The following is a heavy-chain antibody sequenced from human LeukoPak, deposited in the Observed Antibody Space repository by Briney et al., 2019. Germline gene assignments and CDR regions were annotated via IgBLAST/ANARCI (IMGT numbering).Heavy chain of an antibody. V-gene: IGHV3-30*03. CDR1: GFTFTNYG. CDR3: ARDLSPVVRASSMGY. Sequence: GTSLRLSCAASGFTFTNYGMHWVRQAPGKGLEWVALITYDGYYKYYSDSVKGRFTISSDTSKNTLYLQMNSLRAEDTAVYYCARDLSPVVRASSMGYWGQGTPVTVSS. J-gene: IGHJ4*02. CDR2: ITYDGYYK. D-gene: IGHD3-10*01.